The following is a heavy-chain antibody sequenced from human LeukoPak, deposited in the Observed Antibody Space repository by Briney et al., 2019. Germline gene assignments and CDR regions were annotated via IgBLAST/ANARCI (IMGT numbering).Heavy chain of an antibody. CDR2: ISGYKGNT. CDR1: GYTFTSYG. CDR3: VRTVLYYDSSGWPDS. D-gene: IGHD3-22*01. V-gene: IGHV1-18*01. Sequence: DSVKVSCKASGYTFTSYGVIWVRQAPGQGLEWMGWISGYKGNTNYAQKFQDRVTMTTDTSTSTAYVELRRLRSDETAVYYCVRTVLYYDSSGWPDSWGQGTLVTVSS. J-gene: IGHJ4*02.